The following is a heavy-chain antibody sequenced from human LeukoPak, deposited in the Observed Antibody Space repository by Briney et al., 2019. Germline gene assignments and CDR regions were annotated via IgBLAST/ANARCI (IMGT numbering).Heavy chain of an antibody. V-gene: IGHV4-59*01. D-gene: IGHD6-6*01. CDR2: IHYSGTT. CDR3: ARFGTSSSRFFDQ. Sequence: SETLSLTCTVSGGSTSAYYWSSGRQPPGHGLEWIGYIHYSGTTNYYPSLKSRVTIALDTSKNQFSLKLNSVTAADTAVYYCARFGTSSSRFFDQWGQGTLVTVSS. CDR1: GGSTSAYY. J-gene: IGHJ4*02.